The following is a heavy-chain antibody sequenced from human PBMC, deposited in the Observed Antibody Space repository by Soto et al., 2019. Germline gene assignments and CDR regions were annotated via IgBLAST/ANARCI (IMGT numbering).Heavy chain of an antibody. CDR2: IIPIFGTA. Sequence: AVKVSCKASGGTFSSYAISWVRQAPGQGLEWMGGIIPIFGTANYAQKFQGRVTITADKSTSTAYMELSSLRSEDTAVYYCARAMGGYYGSGSTYYYYGMDVWGQGTTVTVSS. D-gene: IGHD3-10*01. J-gene: IGHJ6*02. V-gene: IGHV1-69*06. CDR3: ARAMGGYYGSGSTYYYYGMDV. CDR1: GGTFSSYA.